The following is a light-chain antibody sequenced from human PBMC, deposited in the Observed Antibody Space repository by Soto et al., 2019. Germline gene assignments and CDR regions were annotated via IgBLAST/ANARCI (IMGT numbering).Light chain of an antibody. CDR1: QSISSW. CDR3: QQSYGTPIT. J-gene: IGKJ5*01. CDR2: VAS. Sequence: DIQRTQSPSTLSASVGDRVTIACRASQSISSWLAWYQQKPGKAPNLLIYVASSLQSEVPSRFSGSGSGTDFTLTITSLQPEDFATYYCQQSYGTPITFGQGTRLEIK. V-gene: IGKV1-39*01.